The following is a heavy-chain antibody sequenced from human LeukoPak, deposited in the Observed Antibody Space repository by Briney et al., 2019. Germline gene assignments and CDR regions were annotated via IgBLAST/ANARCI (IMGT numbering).Heavy chain of an antibody. V-gene: IGHV4-59*01. J-gene: IGHJ4*02. CDR2: IYYSGSP. CDR3: ASLGKSRGELSLRNYYFDY. CDR1: VGSISSYY. D-gene: IGHD3-16*02. Sequence: SETLSLTCTVSVGSISSYYCSCIPHPPGKGLEWIGYIYYSGSPNYNPPLKSRVTISVDTSKNQFSLKLSSVIAADTAVYCCASLGKSRGELSLRNYYFDYWGRGTLVTVSS.